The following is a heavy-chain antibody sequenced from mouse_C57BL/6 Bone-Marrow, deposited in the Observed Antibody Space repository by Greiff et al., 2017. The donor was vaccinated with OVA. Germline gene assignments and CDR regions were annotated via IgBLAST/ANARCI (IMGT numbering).Heavy chain of an antibody. CDR3: ASGSSTVVEYFDV. D-gene: IGHD1-1*01. J-gene: IGHJ1*03. CDR2: IDPSDSET. V-gene: IGHV1-52*01. Sequence: QVQLQQPGAELVRPGSSVKLSCKASGYTFTSYWMHWVKQRPIQGLEWIGNIDPSDSETHYNQKFKDKATLTVDKSSSPAYMQLSSLTSEDSAVYYCASGSSTVVEYFDVWGTGTTVTVSS. CDR1: GYTFTSYW.